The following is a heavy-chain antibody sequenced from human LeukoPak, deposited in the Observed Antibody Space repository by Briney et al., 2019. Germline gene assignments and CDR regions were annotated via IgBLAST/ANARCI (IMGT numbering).Heavy chain of an antibody. Sequence: ASVKVSCKASGYTSTDYYMHWVRQAPGQGFEWMGWINPNDGDTNYAQKFQGRVTMTRDTSISTAHMEVSRLRSDDTAVYYCARANFLYCSSSTCLFDYWGQGTLVTVSS. J-gene: IGHJ4*02. CDR2: INPNDGDT. CDR3: ARANFLYCSSSTCLFDY. D-gene: IGHD2-2*01. CDR1: GYTSTDYY. V-gene: IGHV1-2*02.